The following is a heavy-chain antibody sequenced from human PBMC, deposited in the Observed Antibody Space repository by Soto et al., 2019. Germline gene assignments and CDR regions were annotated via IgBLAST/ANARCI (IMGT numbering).Heavy chain of an antibody. CDR1: GFTIGDYA. D-gene: IGHD6-19*01. CDR2: IRSKAYGGTT. Sequence: PGGSLRLSCTASGFTIGDYAMSWFRQAPGKGLEWVGFIRSKAYGGTTEYAASVKGRFTISRDDSKSIAYLQMNSLKTEDTAVYYCTRAGQWVGYYYGMDVWGQGTTVTVSS. V-gene: IGHV3-49*03. CDR3: TRAGQWVGYYYGMDV. J-gene: IGHJ6*02.